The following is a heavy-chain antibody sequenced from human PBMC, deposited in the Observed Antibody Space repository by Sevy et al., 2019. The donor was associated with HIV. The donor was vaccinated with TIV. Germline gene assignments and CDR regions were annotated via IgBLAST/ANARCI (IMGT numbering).Heavy chain of an antibody. D-gene: IGHD6-25*01. CDR3: GRVRSADHYVDV. V-gene: IGHV4-4*07. Sequence: SETLSLTCTVSGESISSYSWSWIRQPAGKGPEWIGHIYTSGSTNYNPSLKSRVIMSIDMSNNQFSLRLNSVTAADTAVYYCGRVRSADHYVDVWDRGTTVTVSS. CDR1: GESISSYS. CDR2: IYTSGST. J-gene: IGHJ6*03.